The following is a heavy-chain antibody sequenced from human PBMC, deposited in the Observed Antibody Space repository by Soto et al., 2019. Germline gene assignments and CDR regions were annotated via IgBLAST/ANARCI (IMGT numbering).Heavy chain of an antibody. Sequence: HPGGSLRLSCEASGFTFSSYAMSWVRQAPGKGLEWISAITGSGGSTYHGDSVKGRFTISRDNSKNSLYLQMNSLRAEDTAIYYCAKGSAHASPYYFDCWGRGTLVTVSS. CDR1: GFTFSSYA. V-gene: IGHV3-23*01. J-gene: IGHJ4*02. CDR2: ITGSGGST. CDR3: AKGSAHASPYYFDC.